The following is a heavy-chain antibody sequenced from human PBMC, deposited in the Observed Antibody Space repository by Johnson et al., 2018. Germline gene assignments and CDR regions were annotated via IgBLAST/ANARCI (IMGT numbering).Heavy chain of an antibody. CDR3: TRGKYCSSTSCYREAYGMDV. D-gene: IGHD2-2*02. J-gene: IGHJ6*02. Sequence: VQLVESGGGLVQPGGSLKLSCAASGFTFSGSAMHWVRQASGKGLEWVGRIRSKANSYATAYAASVKGRFTISRDDSKNPAYLQMNSLKTEDTAVYYCTRGKYCSSTSCYREAYGMDVWGQGTMVTVSS. CDR1: GFTFSGSA. CDR2: IRSKANSYAT. V-gene: IGHV3-73*01.